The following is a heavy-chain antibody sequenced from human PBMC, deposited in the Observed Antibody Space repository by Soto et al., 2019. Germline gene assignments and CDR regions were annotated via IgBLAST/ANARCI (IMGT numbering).Heavy chain of an antibody. Sequence: EVQLLESGGGLVQPGGSLRLSCEASGFSFSNYALSWVRQSPGKGLEWVSTFSAGGRAYYADSVKGRFTIAKDTSKNTLHLQARSLRAEATAVYYCAKESMPEHYGDTLFDYWGQGTRVTVSS. CDR1: GFSFSNYA. J-gene: IGHJ4*02. D-gene: IGHD4-17*01. CDR3: AKESMPEHYGDTLFDY. CDR2: FSAGGRA. V-gene: IGHV3-23*01.